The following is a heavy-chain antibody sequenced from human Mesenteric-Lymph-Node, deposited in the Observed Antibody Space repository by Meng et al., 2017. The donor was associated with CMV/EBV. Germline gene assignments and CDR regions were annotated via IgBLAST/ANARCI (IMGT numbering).Heavy chain of an antibody. J-gene: IGHJ4*02. V-gene: IGHV3-30*02. CDR1: GFTFNTYG. D-gene: IGHD2-15*01. Sequence: GESLKISCAASGFTFNTYGMHWVRQAPGKGLEWVTFVAYDGRNKYYADSVKGRFTISRDNSKNTLYLQMNSLRREDTAVYYCATLVDVAAFPGYMDHWGQGALVTVSS. CDR3: ATLVDVAAFPGYMDH. CDR2: VAYDGRNK.